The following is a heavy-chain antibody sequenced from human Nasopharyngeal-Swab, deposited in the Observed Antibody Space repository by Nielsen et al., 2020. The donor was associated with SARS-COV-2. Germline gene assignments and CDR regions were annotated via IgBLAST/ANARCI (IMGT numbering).Heavy chain of an antibody. Sequence: WIRQPPGKGLEWIEEINHSGSTNYNPSLKSRVTISVDTSKNQLSLKLSFVTAADTAMYYCARGGPLLRYFPRNWFDPWGQGTLVTV. CDR3: ARGGPLLRYFPRNWFDP. V-gene: IGHV4-34*01. CDR2: INHSGST. D-gene: IGHD3-9*01. J-gene: IGHJ5*02.